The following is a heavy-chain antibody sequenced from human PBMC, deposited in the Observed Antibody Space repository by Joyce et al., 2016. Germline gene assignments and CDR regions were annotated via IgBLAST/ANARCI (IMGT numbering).Heavy chain of an antibody. J-gene: IGHJ4*02. D-gene: IGHD3-10*01. Sequence: QMRLLESGGGGVQPGGSLRLSCAGSGFTFSRYAMHWVRQAPGKGLEWVAFISYDGANQYFAYSVKGRFTISRDNSKNTLLLQLNSLRAEYTAGYYCAFLPNGELLRDDFDYWGQGTPVTVSS. V-gene: IGHV3-30-3*01. CDR3: AFLPNGELLRDDFDY. CDR2: ISYDGANQ. CDR1: GFTFSRYA.